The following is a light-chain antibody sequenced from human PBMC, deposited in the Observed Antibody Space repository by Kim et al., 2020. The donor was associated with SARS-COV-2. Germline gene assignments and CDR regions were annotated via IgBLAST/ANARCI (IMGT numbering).Light chain of an antibody. Sequence: QSVLTQPPSVSAAPGHKVTISCSGSRSNIGNNPVSWYQQFPGTAPRLITYDNDKRPSGIPDRFSSSKSGTSATLGITGLRTGDEADDDCATWDSSLSVGVFGGGTKVTVL. V-gene: IGLV1-51*01. CDR1: RSNIGNNP. J-gene: IGLJ3*02. CDR3: ATWDSSLSVGV. CDR2: DND.